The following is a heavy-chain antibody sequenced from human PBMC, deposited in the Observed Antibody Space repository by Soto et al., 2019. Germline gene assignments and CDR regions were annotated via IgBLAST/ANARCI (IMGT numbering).Heavy chain of an antibody. D-gene: IGHD1-26*01. V-gene: IGHV3-30-3*01. Sequence: ESGGGVVQPGRSLRLSCAASGFTFSSYAMHWVRQAPGKGLEWVAVISYDGSNKYYADSVKGRFTISRDNSKNTLYLQMNSLRAEDTAVYYCARDLGAGELRLDYWGQGTLVTVSS. J-gene: IGHJ4*02. CDR2: ISYDGSNK. CDR1: GFTFSSYA. CDR3: ARDLGAGELRLDY.